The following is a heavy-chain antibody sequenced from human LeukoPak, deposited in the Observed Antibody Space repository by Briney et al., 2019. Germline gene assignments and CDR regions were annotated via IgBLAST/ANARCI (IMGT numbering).Heavy chain of an antibody. J-gene: IGHJ4*02. D-gene: IGHD6-6*01. CDR1: GGSISSSNW. V-gene: IGHV4-4*02. CDR3: AIRLSSSCFDY. Sequence: SETLSLTCAVSGGSISSSNWWSWVRQPPGKGLEWIGEIYHSGSTNYNPSPKSRVTISVDKSKNQCSLKLSSVTAADTAVYYCAIRLSSSCFDYWGQGTLVTVSS. CDR2: IYHSGST.